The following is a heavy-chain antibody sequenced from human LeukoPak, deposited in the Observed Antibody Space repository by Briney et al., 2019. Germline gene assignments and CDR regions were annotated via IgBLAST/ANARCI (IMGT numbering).Heavy chain of an antibody. Sequence: ASVKVSCKASGYTFTSYYMHWVRQAPGQGLEWMGIINPSGGSTSYAQKLQGRVTMTTDTSTSTAYMELRSLRSDDTAVYYCARDPGGYETTSYYYYGMDVWGQGTTVTVSS. V-gene: IGHV1-46*01. CDR2: INPSGGST. CDR1: GYTFTSYY. D-gene: IGHD5-12*01. J-gene: IGHJ6*02. CDR3: ARDPGGYETTSYYYYGMDV.